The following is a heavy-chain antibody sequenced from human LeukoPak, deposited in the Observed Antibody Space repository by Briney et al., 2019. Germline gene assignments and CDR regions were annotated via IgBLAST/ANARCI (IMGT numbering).Heavy chain of an antibody. CDR1: GGTFSSYA. V-gene: IGHV1-69*13. CDR3: ARDGAPNDAFDI. J-gene: IGHJ3*02. Sequence: ASVKVSCKASGGTFSSYAISWVRQAPGQGHEWMGGIIPIFGTANYAQKFQGRVTITADESTSTAYMELSSLRSEDTAVYYCARDGAPNDAFDIWGQGTMVTVSS. CDR2: IIPIFGTA. D-gene: IGHD1-26*01.